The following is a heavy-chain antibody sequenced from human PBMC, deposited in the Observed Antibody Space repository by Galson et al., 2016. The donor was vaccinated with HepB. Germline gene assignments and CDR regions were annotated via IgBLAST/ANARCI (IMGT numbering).Heavy chain of an antibody. D-gene: IGHD3-16*02. V-gene: IGHV3-23*01. CDR3: ARGKYVWGCYCYTLDY. J-gene: IGHJ4*02. CDR2: LSGNGGST. CDR1: GFTFSSYG. Sequence: SLRLSCAASGFTFSSYGMNWVRQAPGKGLEWVSALSGNGGSTYYADSVKGRFTISRDNSKNPLYLQMNSLRAEDTAVYYRARGKYVWGCYCYTLDYWGQGTLVTVSS.